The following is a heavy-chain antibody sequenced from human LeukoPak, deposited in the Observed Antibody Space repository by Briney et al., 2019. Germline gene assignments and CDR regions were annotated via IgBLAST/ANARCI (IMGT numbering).Heavy chain of an antibody. CDR1: GYTFTGYY. D-gene: IGHD2-2*01. CDR3: ARGRDIVVGY. V-gene: IGHV1-2*02. Sequence: GASVQVSCKASGYTFTGYYMHWVRQAPGQGLEWMGWINPNSGGTNYAQKFQGGVTMTRDTSTSTAYMELSRLRSDDTAVYDCARGRDIVVGYWGQGTLVTVPS. CDR2: INPNSGGT. J-gene: IGHJ4*02.